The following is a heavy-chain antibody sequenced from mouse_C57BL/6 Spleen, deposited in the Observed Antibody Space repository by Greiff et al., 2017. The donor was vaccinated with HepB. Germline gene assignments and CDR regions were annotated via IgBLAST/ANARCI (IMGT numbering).Heavy chain of an antibody. V-gene: IGHV1-26*01. CDR1: GYTFTDYY. D-gene: IGHD2-4*01. CDR2: INPNNGGT. Sequence: EVQLQQSGPELVKPGASVKISCKASGYTFTDYYMNWVKQSHGKSLEWIGDINPNNGGTSYNQKFKGKATLTVDKSSSTAYMELRSLTSEDSAVYYCARPGDDSLYFDYWGQGTTLTVSS. CDR3: ARPGDDSLYFDY. J-gene: IGHJ2*01.